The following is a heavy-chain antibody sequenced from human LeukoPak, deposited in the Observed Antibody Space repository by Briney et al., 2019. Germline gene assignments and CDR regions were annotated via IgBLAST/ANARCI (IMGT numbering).Heavy chain of an antibody. Sequence: GGSLGLSCAASGFTFSSYWMSWVRQAPGKGREGVANIKQDGSERYYVDSVKGRFTISRDNVKNSLYLQMNSLRAEDTAVYYCARDEDPNYYDSSGYPPSVGYWGQGTLVTVSS. CDR1: GFTFSSYW. CDR2: IKQDGSER. J-gene: IGHJ4*02. D-gene: IGHD3-22*01. V-gene: IGHV3-7*01. CDR3: ARDEDPNYYDSSGYPPSVGY.